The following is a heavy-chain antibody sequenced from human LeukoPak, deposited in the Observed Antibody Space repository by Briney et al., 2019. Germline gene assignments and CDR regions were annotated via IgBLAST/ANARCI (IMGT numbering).Heavy chain of an antibody. J-gene: IGHJ4*02. CDR2: IYSGGST. CDR1: GFTFSSYA. D-gene: IGHD3-9*01. V-gene: IGHV3-66*01. Sequence: GGSLRLSCAASGFTFSSYAMSWVRQAPGKGLEWVSVIYSGGSTYYADSVKGRFTISRDNSKNTLYLQMNSLRAEDTAVYYCARSRQTGYYRAYYFDYWGQGTLVTVSS. CDR3: ARSRQTGYYRAYYFDY.